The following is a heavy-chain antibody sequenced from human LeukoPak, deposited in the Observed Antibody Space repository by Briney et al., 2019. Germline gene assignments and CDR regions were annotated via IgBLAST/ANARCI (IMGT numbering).Heavy chain of an antibody. CDR3: AKVLDSSSSWYRTGYYYGMDV. CDR1: GFTFSSDW. V-gene: IGHV3-74*01. Sequence: GGSLRLSCVGSGFTFSSDWMHWVRQDPGKGLVWVSRVNGDGSATNYADSVKGRFTISRDNSKNTLYLQMNSLRAEDTAVYYCAKVLDSSSSWYRTGYYYGMDVWGQGTTVTVSS. J-gene: IGHJ6*02. D-gene: IGHD6-13*01. CDR2: VNGDGSAT.